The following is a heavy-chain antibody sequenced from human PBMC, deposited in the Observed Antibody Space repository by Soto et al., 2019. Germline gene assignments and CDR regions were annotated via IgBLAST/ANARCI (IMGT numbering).Heavy chain of an antibody. CDR2: INPVDSDT. V-gene: IGHV5-51*01. D-gene: IGHD3-16*01. Sequence: PGLSMKISCNGSGYSFNSYWIGWVRQMPGRGLEWMAIINPVDSDTRYSPSFQGQVTISADKSINTAYLQWSSLKASDTAMYYCARQGGGAVSLDYWGLGTLVTVYS. CDR3: ARQGGGAVSLDY. J-gene: IGHJ4*02. CDR1: GYSFNSYW.